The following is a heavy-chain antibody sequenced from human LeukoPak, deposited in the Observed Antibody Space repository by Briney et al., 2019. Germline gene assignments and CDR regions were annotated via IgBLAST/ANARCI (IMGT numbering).Heavy chain of an antibody. D-gene: IGHD3-10*01. CDR2: INHSGST. Sequence: SETLSLTCAVYGGSFSGYYWSWIRQPPGKGLEWIGEINHSGSTNYNPSLKSRVTISVDTSKNQFSLKLSSVTAADTAVYYCARDYGSGSYIGARTYNWFDSWGQGTLVTVSS. CDR1: GGSFSGYY. J-gene: IGHJ5*01. CDR3: ARDYGSGSYIGARTYNWFDS. V-gene: IGHV4-34*01.